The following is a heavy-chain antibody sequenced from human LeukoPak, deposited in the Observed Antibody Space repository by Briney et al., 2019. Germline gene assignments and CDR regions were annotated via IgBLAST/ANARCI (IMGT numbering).Heavy chain of an antibody. V-gene: IGHV3-23*01. CDR3: AKALIVGATDPGGY. J-gene: IGHJ4*02. D-gene: IGHD1-26*01. CDR2: ISGSGGST. CDR1: GFTFSPYS. Sequence: PGGSLRLSCAASGFTFSPYSMIWVRQAPGEGLEWVSAISGSGGSTYYADSVKGRFTISRDNSKNTLYLQMNSLRAEDTAVYYCAKALIVGATDPGGYWGQGTLVTVSS.